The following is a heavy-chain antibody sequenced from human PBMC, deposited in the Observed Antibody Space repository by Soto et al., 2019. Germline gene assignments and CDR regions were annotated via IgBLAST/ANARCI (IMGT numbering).Heavy chain of an antibody. J-gene: IGHJ4*02. Sequence: QVQLVQSGAEVKKPGSSVKVSCKASGGTFSTYGINWVRLAPGQGLEWMGWIIPKFGTTKNAQKFQGRVTRPADESTNTADMDIKYLRSEDTAVYFCAREVDPYSGGNSLSLDYWGQGTLVTVSS. CDR2: IIPKFGTT. V-gene: IGHV1-69*13. D-gene: IGHD2-21*02. CDR3: AREVDPYSGGNSLSLDY. CDR1: GGTFSTYG.